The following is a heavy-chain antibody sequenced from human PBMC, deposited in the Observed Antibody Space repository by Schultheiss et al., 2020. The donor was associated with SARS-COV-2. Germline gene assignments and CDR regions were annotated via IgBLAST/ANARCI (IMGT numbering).Heavy chain of an antibody. V-gene: IGHV4-39*07. Sequence: SETLSLTCTVSGGSISSGGYYWGWIRQPPGKGLEWIGEINHSGSTNYNPSLKSRVTISVDTSKNQFSLKLSSVTAADTAVYYCARRWDIVVVPAAKHAFDIWGQGTMVTVSS. CDR2: INHSGST. CDR1: GGSISSGGYY. D-gene: IGHD2-2*01. CDR3: ARRWDIVVVPAAKHAFDI. J-gene: IGHJ3*02.